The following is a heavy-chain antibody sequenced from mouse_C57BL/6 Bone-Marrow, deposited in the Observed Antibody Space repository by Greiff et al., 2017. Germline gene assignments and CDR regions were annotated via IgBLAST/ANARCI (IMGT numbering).Heavy chain of an antibody. D-gene: IGHD3-3*01. Sequence: EVQLVESGGDLVKPGGSLKLSCAASGFTFSSYGMSWVRRTPDKRLEWVATISSGGSYTYYPDSVKGRFTISRDNAKNTLYLQMSSLKSEDTAMYYCARGRGTNYWGQGTTLTVSS. CDR2: ISSGGSYT. V-gene: IGHV5-6*01. J-gene: IGHJ2*01. CDR3: ARGRGTNY. CDR1: GFTFSSYG.